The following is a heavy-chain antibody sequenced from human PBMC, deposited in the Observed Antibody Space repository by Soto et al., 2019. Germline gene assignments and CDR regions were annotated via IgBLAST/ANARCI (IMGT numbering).Heavy chain of an antibody. CDR1: GGSFSDYS. V-gene: IGHV4-34*01. CDR3: ARGSHKLHSYDSSGFYHYVDY. J-gene: IGHJ4*02. Sequence: SETLSLTCAVYGGSFSDYSWTWIRQPPGKGLEWIGEINDSGGTNYTPSLERRVTISRDTSKNRFSLKLSSVTAADTAVYYCARGSHKLHSYDSSGFYHYVDYWGQGSLVTVSS. D-gene: IGHD3-22*01. CDR2: INDSGGT.